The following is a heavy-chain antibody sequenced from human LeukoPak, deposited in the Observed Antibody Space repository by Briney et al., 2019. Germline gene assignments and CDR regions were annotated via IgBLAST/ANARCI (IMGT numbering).Heavy chain of an antibody. CDR1: GYTFTGYY. J-gene: IGHJ6*03. D-gene: IGHD2-15*01. CDR3: ARDRGVDYCSSGSCSHYYYYMDV. V-gene: IGHV1-2*02. Sequence: ASVKVSCKASGYTFTGYYMHWVRQAPGQGLEWMGWINPNSGGTNYAQKFQGRVTMTRDTSISTAYMELSRLRSDDTAVYYCARDRGVDYCSSGSCSHYYYYMDVWGKGTTVTISS. CDR2: INPNSGGT.